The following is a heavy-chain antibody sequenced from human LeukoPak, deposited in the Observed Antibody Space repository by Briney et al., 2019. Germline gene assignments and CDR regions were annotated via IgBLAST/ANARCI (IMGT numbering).Heavy chain of an antibody. Sequence: GGSLRLSCAASRFTFSSYGMHWVRQAPGKGLEWVAFIRYDGSNKYYVDSVKGRFTISRDNSKNTLYLQMNSLKAEDTAVYYCAKDSYSSSSGYYYYYMDVWGKGTTVTVSS. J-gene: IGHJ6*03. CDR1: RFTFSSYG. D-gene: IGHD6-6*01. CDR2: IRYDGSNK. CDR3: AKDSYSSSSGYYYYYMDV. V-gene: IGHV3-30*02.